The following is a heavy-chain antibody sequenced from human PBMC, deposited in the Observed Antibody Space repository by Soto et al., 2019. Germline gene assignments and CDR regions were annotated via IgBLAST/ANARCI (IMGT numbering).Heavy chain of an antibody. CDR2: IYPGDSDT. D-gene: IGHD2-2*01. V-gene: IGHV5-51*01. Sequence: EVQLVQSGAEVKKPGESLKISCKGSGYSFTSYWIGWVRQMPGKGLEWMGIIYPGDSDTRYSPSFQGQVTISADKSISTAYLQWSSLKASDTAMYYCARRAVPAARGFYYYYGMDVWGQGTTVTVSS. CDR1: GYSFTSYW. J-gene: IGHJ6*02. CDR3: ARRAVPAARGFYYYYGMDV.